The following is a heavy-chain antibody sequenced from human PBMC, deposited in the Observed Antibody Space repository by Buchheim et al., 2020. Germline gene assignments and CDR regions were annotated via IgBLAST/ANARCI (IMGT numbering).Heavy chain of an antibody. CDR2: ISGSGDST. J-gene: IGHJ4*02. CDR3: MGGSG. V-gene: IGHV3-23*01. CDR1: GFTFSNYA. Sequence: EVQLLESGGGLVQPGGSLRLSCAASGFTFSNYAMGWVRQAPGKGLEWVSSISGSGDSTYYADSVKGRFTISRDKSKETLDLQMNGLGAEDTAVYYCMGGSGWGQGSL. D-gene: IGHD6-19*01.